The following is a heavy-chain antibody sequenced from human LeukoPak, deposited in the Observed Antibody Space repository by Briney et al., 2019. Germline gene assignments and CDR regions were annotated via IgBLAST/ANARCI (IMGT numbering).Heavy chain of an antibody. CDR3: AKDNGYLFDY. Sequence: SCKASGFTFSSYAMSWVRQAPGKGLEWVSAISGSGGSTYYADSVKGRFTISRDNSKNTLYLQMNSLRAEDTAVYYCAKDNGYLFDYWGQGTLVTVSS. CDR2: ISGSGGST. D-gene: IGHD5-18*01. V-gene: IGHV3-23*01. CDR1: GFTFSSYA. J-gene: IGHJ4*02.